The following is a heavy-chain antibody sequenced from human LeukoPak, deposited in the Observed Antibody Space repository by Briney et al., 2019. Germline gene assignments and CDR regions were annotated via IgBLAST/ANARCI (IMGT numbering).Heavy chain of an antibody. CDR1: GYTFTSYA. CDR3: ARDRASMIVVVDAFDI. CDR2: INTNTGNP. V-gene: IGHV7-4-1*02. Sequence: ASVKVSCKASGYTFTSYAMNWVRQAPGQGLEWMGWINTNTGNPTYAQGFTGRFVFSLDTSVSTAYLQISSLKAEDTAVYYCARDRASMIVVVDAFDIWGQGTMVTVSS. J-gene: IGHJ3*02. D-gene: IGHD3-22*01.